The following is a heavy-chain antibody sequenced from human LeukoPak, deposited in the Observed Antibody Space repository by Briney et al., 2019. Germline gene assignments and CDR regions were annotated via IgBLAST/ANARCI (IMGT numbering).Heavy chain of an antibody. Sequence: PGGSLRLSCAASGFTFSSYAMSWVRQAPGKGLEWVSAISGSGGSTYYADSVKGRFTISRDNSKNTLYLQMNSLRAEDTAVYYCATLQGIAVAGDAFDIRGQGTMVTVSS. J-gene: IGHJ3*02. CDR2: ISGSGGST. CDR1: GFTFSSYA. CDR3: ATLQGIAVAGDAFDI. D-gene: IGHD6-19*01. V-gene: IGHV3-23*01.